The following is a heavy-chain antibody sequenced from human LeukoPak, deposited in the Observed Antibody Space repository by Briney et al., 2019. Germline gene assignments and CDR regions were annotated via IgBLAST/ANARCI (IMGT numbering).Heavy chain of an antibody. CDR2: INAYNGNT. D-gene: IGHD2-15*01. J-gene: IGHJ3*02. V-gene: IGHV1-18*01. CDR1: GYPFTSYG. Sequence: ASVNTSLKASGYPFTSYGISWVRPAPGQGLEWMGWINAYNGNTNYSQKLQGRVTITTDPSTSTAYMELRSLRSDDTAVYYCARDRNLGYCSGGSCYPLSAFDIWGQGTMVTVSS. CDR3: ARDRNLGYCSGGSCYPLSAFDI.